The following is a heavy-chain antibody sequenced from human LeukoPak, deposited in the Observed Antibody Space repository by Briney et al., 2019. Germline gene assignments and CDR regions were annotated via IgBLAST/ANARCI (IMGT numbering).Heavy chain of an antibody. J-gene: IGHJ4*02. Sequence: RXXPXKXXXWVSSISSSSSYIYYADSVKGRFTISRDNAKNSLYLQMNSLRAEDTAVYYCARGYPEYYFDYWGQGTLVTVSS. CDR3: ARGYPEYYFDY. V-gene: IGHV3-21*01. D-gene: IGHD3-16*02. CDR2: ISSSSSYI.